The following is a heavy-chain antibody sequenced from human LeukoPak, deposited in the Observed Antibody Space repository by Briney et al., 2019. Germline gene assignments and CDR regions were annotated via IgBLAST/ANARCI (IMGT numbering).Heavy chain of an antibody. CDR1: GFTFRSYA. CDR2: ISGSGSMT. Sequence: GGSLRLSCAASGFTFRSYAMSWIRQAPGKGLEWVSAISGSGSMTYYADSVKGRFTISRDNSKNTLDLQMNSLRAEDTAVYYCAKDIAPRQWLVRYFYYYYMDVWGKGTTVTVSS. CDR3: AKDIAPRQWLVRYFYYYYMDV. J-gene: IGHJ6*03. D-gene: IGHD6-19*01. V-gene: IGHV3-23*01.